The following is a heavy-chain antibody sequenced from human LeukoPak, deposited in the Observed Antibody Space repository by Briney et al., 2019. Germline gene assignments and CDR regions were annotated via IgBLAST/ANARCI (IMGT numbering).Heavy chain of an antibody. CDR3: AWRVYYYGSGRSSYYFDY. J-gene: IGHJ4*02. V-gene: IGHV2-70*11. CDR1: GFSLSTSGMC. D-gene: IGHD3-10*01. Sequence: SGPTLVNPTQTLTLTCTFSGFSLSTSGMCVSWIRQPPGKALEWLARIDWDDDKYYSTSLKTRLTISKDTSKNQVVLTMTNMDPVDTATYYCAWRVYYYGSGRSSYYFDYWGQGTLVTVSS. CDR2: IDWDDDK.